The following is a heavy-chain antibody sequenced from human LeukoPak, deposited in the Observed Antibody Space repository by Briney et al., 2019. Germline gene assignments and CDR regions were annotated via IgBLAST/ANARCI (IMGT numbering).Heavy chain of an antibody. D-gene: IGHD1-26*01. CDR3: ARAAGAGTKHWYFDL. V-gene: IGHV1-69*13. CDR2: IIPIFGTA. J-gene: IGHJ2*01. CDR1: GYTFTSYG. Sequence: ASVKVSCKASGYTFTSYGISWVRQAPGQGLEWMGGIIPIFGTANYAQKFQGRVTITADESTSTAYMELSSLRSEDTAVYYCARAAGAGTKHWYFDLWGRGTLVTVSS.